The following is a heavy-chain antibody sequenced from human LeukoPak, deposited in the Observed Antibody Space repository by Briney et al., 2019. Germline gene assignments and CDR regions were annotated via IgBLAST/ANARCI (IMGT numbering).Heavy chain of an antibody. D-gene: IGHD6-19*01. CDR3: AKELENYRSGWYVYYFDY. V-gene: IGHV3-30*18. J-gene: IGHJ4*02. Sequence: GGSLRLSCADSGFTFSSYGMQWVRQAPGKGLEWVAVISYDGSNKYYADSVKGRLTISRDNSKNTLYLQMNSLRAEDTAVYYCAKELENYRSGWYVYYFDYWGQGTLVTVSS. CDR2: ISYDGSNK. CDR1: GFTFSSYG.